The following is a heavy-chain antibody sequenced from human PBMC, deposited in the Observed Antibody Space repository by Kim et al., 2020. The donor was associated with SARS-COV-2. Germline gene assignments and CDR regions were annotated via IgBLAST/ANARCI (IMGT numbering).Heavy chain of an antibody. CDR1: GFTFSSYW. V-gene: IGHV3-7*01. Sequence: GGSLRLSCAASGFTFSSYWMSWVRQAPGKGLEWVANIKQDGSEKYYVDSVKGRFTISRDNAKNSLYLQMNSLRAEDTAVYYCARSTYSSSWVSIYAGFDYWGQGTLVTVSS. CDR2: IKQDGSEK. J-gene: IGHJ4*02. D-gene: IGHD6-13*01. CDR3: ARSTYSSSWVSIYAGFDY.